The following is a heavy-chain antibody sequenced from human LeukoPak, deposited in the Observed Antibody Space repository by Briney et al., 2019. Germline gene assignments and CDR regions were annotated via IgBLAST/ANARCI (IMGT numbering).Heavy chain of an antibody. CDR1: GFVFTNYW. J-gene: IGHJ6*02. CDR2: INQDESEK. D-gene: IGHD4-17*01. Sequence: PGGSLRLSCAASGFVFTNYWMSWIRQAPGKGLEWVANINQDESEKHYVDSVKGRFTVSRDNARNSLFLQMNSLRAEDTAVYYCARNWWDYSDNGDYHPGPWGQGTTVTVAS. V-gene: IGHV3-7*01. CDR3: ARNWWDYSDNGDYHPGP.